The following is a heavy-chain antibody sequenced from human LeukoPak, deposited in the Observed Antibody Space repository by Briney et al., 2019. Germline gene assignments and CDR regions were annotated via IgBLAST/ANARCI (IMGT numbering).Heavy chain of an antibody. D-gene: IGHD5-18*01. V-gene: IGHV4-4*02. CDR3: ARDRGGYRASALGSV. CDR2: IYHSGST. J-gene: IGHJ4*02. Sequence: SETLSLTCAVSGGSISSSNWWSWVRQPPGKGLEWIGEIYHSGSTNYNPSLKSRVTISVDKSKNQFSLKLSSVTAADTAVYYCARDRGGYRASALGSVWGQGTLVTVSS. CDR1: GGSISSSNW.